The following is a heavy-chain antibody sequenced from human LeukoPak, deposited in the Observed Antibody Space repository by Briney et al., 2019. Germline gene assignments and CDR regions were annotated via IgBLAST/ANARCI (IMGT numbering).Heavy chain of an antibody. D-gene: IGHD2-15*01. Sequence: GGSLRLSCAASGFIFSSYGMHWVRQAPGKGLEWVAVISDDGSNKYYVDSVKGRFTISRDNSKNTLYLQMDSLRPEDTAVYFCAGGLLGCGGGSCYPTDYWGQGTLVTVSS. CDR3: AGGLLGCGGGSCYPTDY. V-gene: IGHV3-30*03. CDR2: ISDDGSNK. CDR1: GFIFSSYG. J-gene: IGHJ4*02.